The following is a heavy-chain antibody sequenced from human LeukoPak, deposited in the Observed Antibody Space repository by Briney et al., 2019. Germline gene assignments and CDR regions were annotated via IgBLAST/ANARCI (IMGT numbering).Heavy chain of an antibody. CDR3: AKDINYDSSGPFDF. Sequence: GGSLRLSCAASGFIFDDYAMHWVRHDPGKGLEWVSGVSWNSGRISYADSVKGRFTISRDNAKNSLYLQMNSLRAEDTALYYCAKDINYDSSGPFDFWGQGTLVTVSS. J-gene: IGHJ4*02. CDR1: GFIFDDYA. D-gene: IGHD3-22*01. V-gene: IGHV3-9*01. CDR2: VSWNSGRI.